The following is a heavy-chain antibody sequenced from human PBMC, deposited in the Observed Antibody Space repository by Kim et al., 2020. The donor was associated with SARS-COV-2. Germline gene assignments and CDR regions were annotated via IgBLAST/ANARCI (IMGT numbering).Heavy chain of an antibody. V-gene: IGHV4-59*13. CDR3: ARDAGSTTGTTYGMDV. CDR2: IYYSGST. Sequence: SETLSLTCTVSGGSISSYYWSWIRQPPGKGLEWIGYIYYSGSTNYNPSLKSRVTISVDTSKNQFSLKLSSVTAADTAVYYCARDAGSTTGTTYGMDVWGQGTTVTVSS. J-gene: IGHJ6*02. CDR1: GGSISSYY. D-gene: IGHD1-1*01.